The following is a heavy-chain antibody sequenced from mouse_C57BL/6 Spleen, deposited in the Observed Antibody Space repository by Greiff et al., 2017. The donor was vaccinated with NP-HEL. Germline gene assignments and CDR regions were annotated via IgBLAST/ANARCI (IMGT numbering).Heavy chain of an antibody. V-gene: IGHV14-4*01. CDR3: TTRAYYGFAY. D-gene: IGHD2-10*01. J-gene: IGHJ3*01. CDR2: IDPENGDT. CDR1: GFNIKDDY. Sequence: VQLKQSGAELVRPGASVKLSCTASGFNIKDDYMHWVKQRPEQGLEWIGWIDPENGDTEYASKFQGKATITADTSSNTAYLQLSSLTSEDTAVYYCTTRAYYGFAYWGQGTLVTVSA.